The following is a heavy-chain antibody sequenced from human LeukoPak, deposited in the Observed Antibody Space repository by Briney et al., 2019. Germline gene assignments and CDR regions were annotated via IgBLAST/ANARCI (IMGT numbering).Heavy chain of an antibody. D-gene: IGHD2/OR15-2a*01. Sequence: PGRSLRLSCAASGFTFGDYAMHWVRQAPGKGLEWVSRIGWNSGSIAYADSVKGRFTISRDNAKNSLYLQMNSLRPGDTALYYCAKDIELGGGLLGAFDYWGQGTLVTVSS. J-gene: IGHJ4*02. CDR2: IGWNSGSI. V-gene: IGHV3-9*01. CDR1: GFTFGDYA. CDR3: AKDIELGGGLLGAFDY.